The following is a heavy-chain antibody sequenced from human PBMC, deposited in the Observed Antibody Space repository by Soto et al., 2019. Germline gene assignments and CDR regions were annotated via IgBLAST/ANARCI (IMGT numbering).Heavy chain of an antibody. J-gene: IGHJ4*02. CDR2: IYYSGSA. CDR3: ARTKYGSGSYYKRYSFDY. V-gene: IGHV4-61*01. D-gene: IGHD3-10*01. CDR1: GGTISSGSYY. Sequence: LSLTCTVSGGTISSGSYYWSWIRQPPGKGLEWIGYIYYSGSANYNPSFKSRVTMSVDTSRIQFSLQLSSVTAADTAVYYCARTKYGSGSYYKRYSFDYWGQGSLVTVSS.